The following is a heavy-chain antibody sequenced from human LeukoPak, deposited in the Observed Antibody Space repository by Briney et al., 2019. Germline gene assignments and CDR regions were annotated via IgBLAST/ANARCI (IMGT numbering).Heavy chain of an antibody. J-gene: IGHJ4*02. CDR1: GFTFTSYG. V-gene: IGHV1-18*01. CDR2: ISAYNGNT. CDR3: ARDSLIVVTPDY. Sequence: ASVTVSCTASGFTFTSYGISWVRQAPGQGLEWMGWISAYNGNTNYAQKLQGRVTMTTDTSTSTAYMELRSLRSDDTAVYYCARDSLIVVTPDYWGQGTLVTVSS. D-gene: IGHD2-21*01.